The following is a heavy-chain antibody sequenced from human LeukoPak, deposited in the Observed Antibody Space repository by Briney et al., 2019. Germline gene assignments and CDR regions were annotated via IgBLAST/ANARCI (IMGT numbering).Heavy chain of an antibody. V-gene: IGHV3-7*01. CDR3: ATSDDSSGSD. D-gene: IGHD3-22*01. Sequence: GGSLRLXCAASGFTFSGYWMSWVRQAPGKGLEWVANINLDGSVIHYVDSARGRFTISRDNAKNSLYLQMNSLRAEDTALYYCATSDDSSGSDWGQGTLVTVSS. CDR2: INLDGSVI. CDR1: GFTFSGYW. J-gene: IGHJ4*02.